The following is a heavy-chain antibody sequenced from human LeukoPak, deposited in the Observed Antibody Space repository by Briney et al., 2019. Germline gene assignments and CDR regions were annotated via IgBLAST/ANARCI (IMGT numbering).Heavy chain of an antibody. J-gene: IGHJ3*02. CDR1: GFTFSDYY. V-gene: IGHV3-11*01. D-gene: IGHD3-10*01. CDR2: ISSSGSTI. Sequence: GGSLRLSCAASGFTFSDYYMSWIRQAPGKGLEWVSYISSSGSTIYYADSVKGRFTISRDNAKNSPYLQMNSLRAEDTAVYYCARNMVRGVPDAFDIWGQGTMVTVSS. CDR3: ARNMVRGVPDAFDI.